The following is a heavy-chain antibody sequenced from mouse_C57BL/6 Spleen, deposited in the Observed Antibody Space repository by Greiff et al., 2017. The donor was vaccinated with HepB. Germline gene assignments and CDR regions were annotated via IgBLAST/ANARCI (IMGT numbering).Heavy chain of an antibody. D-gene: IGHD4-1*01. V-gene: IGHV1-69*01. CDR1: GYTFTSYW. J-gene: IGHJ2*01. CDR3: ARWGMGRGYFDY. CDR2: IDPSDSYT. Sequence: VQLQQPGAELVMPGASVKLSCKASGYTFTSYWMHWVKQRPGQGLEWIGEIDPSDSYTNYNQKFKGKSTLTVDKSSSTAYMQLSSLTSEDSAVYYCARWGMGRGYFDYWGQGTTLTVSS.